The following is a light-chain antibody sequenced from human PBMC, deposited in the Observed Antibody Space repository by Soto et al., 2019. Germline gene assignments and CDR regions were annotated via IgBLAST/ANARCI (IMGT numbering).Light chain of an antibody. V-gene: IGKV3-20*01. CDR2: SAS. Sequence: EIVLTQSPGTLSLSPGERATLSCRASQSVSISSLAWYQQKPGQAPRLLIYSASSRATGIPDRFSGSGSGIDFTLTISRLEPEDFAVYYCQQYGSSSYTFGQGTNLEIK. J-gene: IGKJ2*01. CDR3: QQYGSSSYT. CDR1: QSVSISS.